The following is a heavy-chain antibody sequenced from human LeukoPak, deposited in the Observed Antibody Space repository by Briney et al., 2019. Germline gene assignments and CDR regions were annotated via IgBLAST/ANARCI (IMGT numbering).Heavy chain of an antibody. Sequence: SETLSLTCAVSGYSISSSNWWGWIRQPPGKGLEWIGYIYYSGSIYYNPSLKSRVTISVDMSKPQFYLELSSVTAADTAVYYCARARYREINYAYAGGFYYMDVWGKGTTVTVSS. CDR1: GYSISSSNW. J-gene: IGHJ6*03. CDR3: ARARYREINYAYAGGFYYMDV. V-gene: IGHV4-28*05. CDR2: IYYSGSI. D-gene: IGHD1-26*01.